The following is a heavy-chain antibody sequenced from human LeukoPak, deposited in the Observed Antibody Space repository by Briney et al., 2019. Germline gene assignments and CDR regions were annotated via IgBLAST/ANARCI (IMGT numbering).Heavy chain of an antibody. CDR2: MNPNSGNT. CDR1: GYTFTSYD. CDR3: ARGCLVKRGYGGYPTGNTYYFDY. Sequence: GASVKVSCKASGYTFTSYDINWVRQATGQGLEWMGWMNPNSGNTGYAQKFQGRVTMTRNTSISTAYMELSSLRSEDTAVYYCARGCLVKRGYGGYPTGNTYYFDYWGQGTLVTVSS. D-gene: IGHD5-12*01. J-gene: IGHJ4*02. V-gene: IGHV1-8*01.